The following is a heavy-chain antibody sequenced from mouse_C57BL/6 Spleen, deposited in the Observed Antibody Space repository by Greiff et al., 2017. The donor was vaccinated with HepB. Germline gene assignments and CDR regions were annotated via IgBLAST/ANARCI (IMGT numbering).Heavy chain of an antibody. CDR1: GYSITSGYY. Sequence: EVQLVESGPGLVKPSQSLSLTCSVTGYSITSGYYWNWIRQFPGNKLEWMGYISYDGSNNYNPSLKNRISITRDTSKNQFFLKLNSVTTEDTATYYCARDLLVVGAMDYWGQGTSVTVSS. V-gene: IGHV3-6*01. D-gene: IGHD3-3*01. J-gene: IGHJ4*01. CDR3: ARDLLVVGAMDY. CDR2: ISYDGSN.